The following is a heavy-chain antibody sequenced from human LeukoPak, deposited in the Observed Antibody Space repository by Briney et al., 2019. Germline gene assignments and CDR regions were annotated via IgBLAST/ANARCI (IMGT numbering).Heavy chain of an antibody. CDR2: ISYDGSNK. J-gene: IGHJ4*02. CDR3: AKERSHLINYFDY. D-gene: IGHD3-16*01. V-gene: IGHV3-30*18. Sequence: AGGSLRLSCAASGFTFSSYGMHWVRQAPGKGLEWVAVISYDGSNKYYADSVKGRFTISRDNSKNTLYLQMNSLRAEDTAVYYCAKERSHLINYFDYWGQGPLVTVSS. CDR1: GFTFSSYG.